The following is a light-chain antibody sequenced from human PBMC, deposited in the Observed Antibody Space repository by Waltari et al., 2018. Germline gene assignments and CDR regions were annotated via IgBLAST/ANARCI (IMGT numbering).Light chain of an antibody. J-gene: IGLJ3*02. V-gene: IGLV2-14*01. CDR2: DVS. CDR3: NSYAGSSSWV. Sequence: QSALTQPASVSGSPGQSITISCTGTSSDVGFSNYIPWYQQRPGKAPKVCIFDVSERPSGVSNRFSGSKSGNTASLTISGLQAEDEADYYCNSYAGSSSWVFGGGTKLTVL. CDR1: SSDVGFSNY.